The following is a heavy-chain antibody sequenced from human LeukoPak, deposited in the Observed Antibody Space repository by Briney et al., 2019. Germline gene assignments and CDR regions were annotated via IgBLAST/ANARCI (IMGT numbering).Heavy chain of an antibody. J-gene: IGHJ4*02. D-gene: IGHD2-2*01. CDR1: GGSISSGSYY. Sequence: SQTLSLTCTVSGGSISSGSYYWSWIRQPAGKGLEWIGRIYTSGSTNYNPSLKSRVTISVDTSKNQFSLKLSSVTAADTAVYYCAKVWSRYCSSTSCYYFDYWGQGTLVTVSS. V-gene: IGHV4-61*02. CDR3: AKVWSRYCSSTSCYYFDY. CDR2: IYTSGST.